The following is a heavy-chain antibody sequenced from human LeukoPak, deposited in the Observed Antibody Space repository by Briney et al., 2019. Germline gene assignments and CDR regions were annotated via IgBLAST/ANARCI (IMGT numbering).Heavy chain of an antibody. J-gene: IGHJ6*02. CDR2: IYHSGRT. CDR3: ARCTLATEDRGSGMDV. D-gene: IGHD3-10*01. CDR1: GGSISNYY. Sequence: SETLSLTCTVSGGSISNYYWSWIRQPPGKGLEWIGNIYHSGRTNYNPSLKSRVTISIDTSNNQFSLNLRSVTAADTAVYYCARCTLATEDRGSGMDVWGQGTTVTVSS. V-gene: IGHV4-59*01.